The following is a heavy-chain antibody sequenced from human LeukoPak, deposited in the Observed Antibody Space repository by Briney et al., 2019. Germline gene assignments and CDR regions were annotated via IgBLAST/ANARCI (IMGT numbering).Heavy chain of an antibody. CDR2: ISSNGGST. CDR1: GFTFISYA. V-gene: IGHV3-64D*09. J-gene: IGHJ3*02. CDR3: VLWELPPTSDTFDI. D-gene: IGHD1-26*01. Sequence: GGSLRLSCSASGFTFISYAMHWVRQAPGTGLEYVSAISSNGGSTYYADSVKGRFTISRDNSKNTLYLQMSSLRAEDTAVYYCVLWELPPTSDTFDIWGQGTMVTVSS.